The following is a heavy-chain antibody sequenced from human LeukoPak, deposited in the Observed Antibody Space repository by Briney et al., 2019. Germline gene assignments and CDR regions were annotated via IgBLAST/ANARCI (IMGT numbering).Heavy chain of an antibody. D-gene: IGHD6-6*01. Sequence: GGSLRLSCAASGFSIRTYAMHWVRQAPGKGLEWVAFIRSDGSHKYNEDSVKGRFTISRDNSRNTLELQMSSLRAEEKAVYYCAKDPEYKGPPSGTFGLWGQGTLVTVSS. CDR3: AKDPEYKGPPSGTFGL. CDR2: IRSDGSHK. CDR1: GFSIRTYA. V-gene: IGHV3-30*02. J-gene: IGHJ4*02.